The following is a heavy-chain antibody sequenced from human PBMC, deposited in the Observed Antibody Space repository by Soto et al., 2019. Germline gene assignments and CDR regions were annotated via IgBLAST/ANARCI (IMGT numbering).Heavy chain of an antibody. CDR1: GGTFSSYA. D-gene: IGHD3-10*01. CDR3: ATPYYYGSGSYLLGYYYYYGMDV. CDR2: IIPIFGTA. Sequence: QVQLVQSGAEVKKPGSSVKVSCKASGGTFSSYAISWVRQAPGQGLEWMGGIIPIFGTANYAQKFQGRVTITADESTSTAYMELSSLRSEDTAVYYCATPYYYGSGSYLLGYYYYYGMDVWGQGTTVTVS. V-gene: IGHV1-69*01. J-gene: IGHJ6*02.